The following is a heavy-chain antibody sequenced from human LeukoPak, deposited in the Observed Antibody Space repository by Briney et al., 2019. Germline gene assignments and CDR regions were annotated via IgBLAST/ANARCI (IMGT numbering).Heavy chain of an antibody. D-gene: IGHD6-19*01. J-gene: IGHJ4*02. Sequence: GGSLRLSCAASGFTFSSYGMHWVRQAPGKGLEWVAVIWYDGSNKYYADSVKGRFTISRDNSKNTLYLQMNSLRAEDTAVYYCARDGSSGWYWVNYWGQGTLVTVSS. CDR3: ARDGSSGWYWVNY. V-gene: IGHV3-33*01. CDR2: IWYDGSNK. CDR1: GFTFSSYG.